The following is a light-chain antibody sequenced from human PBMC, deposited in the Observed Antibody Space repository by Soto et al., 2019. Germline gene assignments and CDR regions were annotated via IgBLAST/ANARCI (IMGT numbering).Light chain of an antibody. Sequence: GAVSLNQKERATLSCRASQTIRNNYLAWYQQKPGQAPSLLIYDASSRATGIPDRFRGGGSGTDFTLTICCFEPEDCIRYCCQLLACQLHS. CDR1: QTIRNNY. CDR3: QLLACQLHS. CDR2: DAS. J-gene: IGKJ2*03. V-gene: IGKV3-20*01.